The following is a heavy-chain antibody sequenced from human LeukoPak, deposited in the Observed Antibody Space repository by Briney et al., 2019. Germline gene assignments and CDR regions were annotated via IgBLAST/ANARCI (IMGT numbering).Heavy chain of an antibody. D-gene: IGHD3-16*01. CDR1: GGSISSSSYY. V-gene: IGHV4-61*02. J-gene: IGHJ4*02. CDR2: IYTSGST. CDR3: AREGRLGDFDY. Sequence: PSETLSLTCTVSGGSISSSSYYWSWIRQPAGKGLEWIGRIYTSGSTNYNPSLKSRVTISVDTSKNQFSLKLSSVTAADTAVYYCAREGRLGDFDYWGQGTLVTVSS.